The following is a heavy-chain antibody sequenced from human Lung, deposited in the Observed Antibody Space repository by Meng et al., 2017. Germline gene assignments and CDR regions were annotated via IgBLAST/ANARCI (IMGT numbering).Heavy chain of an antibody. CDR1: GFTLSDYT. J-gene: IGHJ4*02. CDR3: AREVGGSYHFDY. V-gene: IGHV3-21*01. D-gene: IGHD1-26*01. CDR2: ISSSSKYI. Sequence: EVQLVESGGGLVMPGGSLRLSCAASGFTLSDYTMNWVRQAPGKGLEWVSSISSSSKYIDYAGSVKGRFTTSRDNAKNSLYLQMNSLRAEDTAVYYCAREVGGSYHFDYWGQGTLVTVSS.